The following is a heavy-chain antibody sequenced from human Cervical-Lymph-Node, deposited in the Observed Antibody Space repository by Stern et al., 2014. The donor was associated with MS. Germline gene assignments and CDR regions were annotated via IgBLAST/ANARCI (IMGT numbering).Heavy chain of an antibody. J-gene: IGHJ4*02. CDR1: GFTFSSYA. D-gene: IGHD3-22*01. Sequence: VQLVESGGGVVQPGRSLRLSCAASGFTFSSYAMHWVRQAPGEGLEWVAVISYDGSNKYYADSVKGRFTISRDNSKNTLYLQMNSLRAEDTAVYYCARDGNYYDSSGYFDYWGQGTLVTVSS. CDR2: ISYDGSNK. CDR3: ARDGNYYDSSGYFDY. V-gene: IGHV3-30*01.